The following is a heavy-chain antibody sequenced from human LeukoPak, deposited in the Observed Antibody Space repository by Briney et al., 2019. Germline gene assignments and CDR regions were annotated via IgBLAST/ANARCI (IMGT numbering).Heavy chain of an antibody. J-gene: IGHJ4*02. V-gene: IGHV4-34*01. CDR2: INHSGST. D-gene: IGHD3-22*01. CDR1: GGSFSGYY. CDR3: VTYYYGSSAPRRNY. Sequence: SETLSLTCAVYGGSFSGYYWSWIRQPPGKGLEWLGEINHSGSTNYNPSLKSRVTISVDTSKNQFSLKLSSVTAADTAVYYCVTYYYGSSAPRRNYWGQGILVTVSS.